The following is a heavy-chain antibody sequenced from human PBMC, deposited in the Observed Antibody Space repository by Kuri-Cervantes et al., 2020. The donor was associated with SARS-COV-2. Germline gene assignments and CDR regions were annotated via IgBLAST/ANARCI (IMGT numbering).Heavy chain of an antibody. CDR2: IYYSGTT. CDR3: ARHFYGGNAIFQY. D-gene: IGHD4-23*01. J-gene: IGHJ4*02. V-gene: IGHV4-31*03. CDR1: GGSISGGGYY. Sequence: SETLSLTCIVSGGSISGGGYYWSWIRQHPGKGLEWIGYIYYSGTTYYNPSLKSRVAISVDTSKNHFSLKLSSVTAADTAVYYCARHFYGGNAIFQYWGQGTLVTVSS.